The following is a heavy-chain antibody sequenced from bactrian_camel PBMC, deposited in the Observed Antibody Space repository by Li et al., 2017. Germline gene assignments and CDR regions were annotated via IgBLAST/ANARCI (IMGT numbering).Heavy chain of an antibody. CDR1: GVTRNAYC. Sequence: HVQLVESGGGSVQAGGSLRLSCVASGVTRNAYCIGWFRQAPGKEREGVAAIDSDGSTSYADSVKGRFTISKDNAKNTLYLQMDSLKPEDTAMYCCAARFECTDSIQALRVLRSIPPDYWGQGTQVTVS. D-gene: IGHD3*01. CDR3: AARFECTDSIQALRVLRSIPPDY. J-gene: IGHJ4*01. CDR2: IDSDGST. V-gene: IGHV3S55*01.